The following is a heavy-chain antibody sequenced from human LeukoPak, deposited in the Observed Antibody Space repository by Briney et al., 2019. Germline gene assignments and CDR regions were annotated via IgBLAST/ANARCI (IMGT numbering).Heavy chain of an antibody. J-gene: IGHJ4*02. CDR1: GGSFSGYY. D-gene: IGHD1-26*01. Sequence: SETLSLTCAVYGGSFSGYYWSWIRQPPGKGLEWTGEINHSGSTNYNPSLKSRVTISVDTSKNQFSLKLSSVTAADTAVYYCARAGGIPDYWGQGTLVTVSS. CDR2: INHSGST. V-gene: IGHV4-34*01. CDR3: ARAGGIPDY.